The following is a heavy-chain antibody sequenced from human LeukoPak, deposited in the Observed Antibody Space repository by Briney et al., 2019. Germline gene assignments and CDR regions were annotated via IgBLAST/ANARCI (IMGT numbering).Heavy chain of an antibody. CDR3: AREDTAMVSGGMDV. J-gene: IGHJ6*02. CDR2: ISSSSSYI. V-gene: IGHV3-21*01. D-gene: IGHD5-18*01. CDR1: GFTFSSYS. Sequence: GGSLTLSCAASGFTFSSYSMHWVRQAPAKGLAWVSSISSSSSYIYYADSVKGRFTISRDNAKNSLYLQMNSLRAEDTAVYYCAREDTAMVSGGMDVWGQGTTVTVSS.